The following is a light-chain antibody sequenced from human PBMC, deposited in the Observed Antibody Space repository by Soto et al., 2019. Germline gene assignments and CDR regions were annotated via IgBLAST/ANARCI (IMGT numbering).Light chain of an antibody. Sequence: QSALARPPLASGIPGQRVTISCSGSSSNIGRNTVSWYQQLPGTAPKLLIYSNNQRPSGVPDRFSGSKSGTSASLAISGLQSEDEADYYCAAWDDSLNGNVFGTGTKVTVL. CDR3: AAWDDSLNGNV. CDR2: SNN. J-gene: IGLJ1*01. V-gene: IGLV1-44*01. CDR1: SSNIGRNT.